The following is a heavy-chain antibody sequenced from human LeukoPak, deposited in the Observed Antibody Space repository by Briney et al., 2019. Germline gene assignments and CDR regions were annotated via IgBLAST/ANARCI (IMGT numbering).Heavy chain of an antibody. J-gene: IGHJ6*04. CDR2: INSDGSTT. CDR3: ARDPSLYYYGSGSGSNYYGMDV. D-gene: IGHD3-10*01. CDR1: GFIFSNYE. Sequence: GGSLRLSCAASGFIFSNYEMNWVRQAPGKGLVWVSRINSDGSTTNYADSVKGRFTISRDNSKNTLYLQMNSLRAEDTAVYYCARDPSLYYYGSGSGSNYYGMDVWGKGTTVTVSS. V-gene: IGHV3-74*01.